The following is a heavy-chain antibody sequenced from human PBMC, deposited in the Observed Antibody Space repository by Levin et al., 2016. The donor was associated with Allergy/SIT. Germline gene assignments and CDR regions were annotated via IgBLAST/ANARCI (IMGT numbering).Heavy chain of an antibody. CDR1: GYIFTSFD. CDR2: MNPHNGNT. Sequence: ASVKVSCKASGYIFTSFDINWVRQAAGQGLEWMGWMNPHNGNTAYAQKFQGRVTMTRDTSISTAYMELSSLTSEDTAVYYCARVLVVPTSSEKYFDYWGQGTLVTVSS. J-gene: IGHJ4*02. CDR3: ARVLVVPTSSEKYFDY. V-gene: IGHV1-8*01. D-gene: IGHD2-2*01.